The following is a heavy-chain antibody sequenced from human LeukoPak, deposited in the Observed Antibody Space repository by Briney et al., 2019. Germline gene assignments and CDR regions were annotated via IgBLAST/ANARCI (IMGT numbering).Heavy chain of an antibody. J-gene: IGHJ4*02. CDR2: ISYSGST. Sequence: KSSETLSLTCTVSGGSISSYYWSWIRQPPGKGLEWIGYISYSGSTYYNPSLKSRVTISVDTSKNQFSLKLSSVTAADTAVYYCARLGYINDYWAREPWSPSPQ. CDR1: GGSISSYY. V-gene: IGHV4-59*08. CDR3: ARLGYINDY. D-gene: IGHD5-18*01.